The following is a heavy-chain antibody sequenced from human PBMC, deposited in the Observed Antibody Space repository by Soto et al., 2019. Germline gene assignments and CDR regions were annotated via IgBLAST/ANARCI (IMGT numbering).Heavy chain of an antibody. D-gene: IGHD5-12*01. CDR3: ARGGSSGYFINDLLDY. J-gene: IGHJ4*02. Sequence: EVHLVESGGGLIQPGGSLRLSCAASGFTFSDYSMNWVRQAPGKGLQWVSYINSGGSTIYYADSVKGRFTTSRDNARDSLFLQMNSLTTEDTAVYYCARGGSSGYFINDLLDYWGQGTLVTVSS. CDR1: GFTFSDYS. CDR2: INSGGSTI. V-gene: IGHV3-48*01.